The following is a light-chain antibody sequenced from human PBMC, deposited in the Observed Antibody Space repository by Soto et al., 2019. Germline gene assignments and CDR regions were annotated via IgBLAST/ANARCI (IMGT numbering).Light chain of an antibody. V-gene: IGKV3-20*01. CDR3: QQYSNSPLT. CDR2: DAS. CDR1: QSLSGNS. J-gene: IGKJ4*01. Sequence: EIVLTQSPGTLSLSPGERATLSCRASQSLSGNSLAWYQQKPGQAPWLLIYDASSRATGIPGRFSGSGSETDFTLTISRLEPEDFAVYYCQQYSNSPLTFGGGTKVDIK.